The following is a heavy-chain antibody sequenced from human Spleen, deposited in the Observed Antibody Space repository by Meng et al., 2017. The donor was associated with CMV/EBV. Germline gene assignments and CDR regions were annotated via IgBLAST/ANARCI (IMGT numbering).Heavy chain of an antibody. V-gene: IGHV1-69*05. CDR3: ASEGITGTTIYFDY. Sequence: SGGTLNIHGISWVRQAPGQGLEWMGAIIPIFGKANYAQKFRGRVTITTDESSTTAYMELSSLRSEDTAIYYCASEGITGTTIYFDYWGQGTLVTVSS. CDR1: GGTLNIHG. J-gene: IGHJ4*02. CDR2: IIPIFGKA. D-gene: IGHD1-20*01.